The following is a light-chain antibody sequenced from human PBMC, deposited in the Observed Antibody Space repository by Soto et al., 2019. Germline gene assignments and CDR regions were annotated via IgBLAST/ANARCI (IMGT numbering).Light chain of an antibody. Sequence: QSALTQPASMSGSPGQSITISCTGTSSDVGGYNYVSWYQQHPGKAPNLIIYEVSNRPSGVSNRFSGSKSGNTASLTISGLQAEDEADYYCSSWTSSSTSYVFGTGTKLTVL. J-gene: IGLJ1*01. CDR1: SSDVGGYNY. V-gene: IGLV2-14*01. CDR3: SSWTSSSTSYV. CDR2: EVS.